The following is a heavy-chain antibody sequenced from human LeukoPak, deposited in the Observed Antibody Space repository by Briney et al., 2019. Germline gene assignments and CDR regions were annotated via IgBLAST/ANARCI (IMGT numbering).Heavy chain of an antibody. V-gene: IGHV1-69*04. CDR2: IIPILGIA. CDR3: ARVSSGYYYSEV. J-gene: IGHJ3*01. Sequence: SVKVSCKASGGTFSSYAISWVRQAPGQGLEWMGRIIPILGIANYAQKFQGRVTITADKSTSTAYMELRSLRSEDTAVYYCARVSSGYYYSEVWGQGTMVTVSS. D-gene: IGHD3-22*01. CDR1: GGTFSSYA.